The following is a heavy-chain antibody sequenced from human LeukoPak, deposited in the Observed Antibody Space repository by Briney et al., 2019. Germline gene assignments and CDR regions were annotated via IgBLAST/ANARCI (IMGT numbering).Heavy chain of an antibody. Sequence: GGSLRLSCAASGFTFSHYWMTWVRQAPGKGLEWVANMKEEGSQETYVDSVKGRFTISRDNAKNSLYLQMNNVRAEDTAVYYCARYSYKHDCWGQGTLVTVSS. D-gene: IGHD2-15*01. CDR1: GFTFSHYW. CDR3: ARYSYKHDC. CDR2: MKEEGSQE. V-gene: IGHV3-7*01. J-gene: IGHJ4*02.